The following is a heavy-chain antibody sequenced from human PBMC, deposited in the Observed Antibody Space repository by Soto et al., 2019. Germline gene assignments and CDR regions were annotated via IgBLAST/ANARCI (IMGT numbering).Heavy chain of an antibody. CDR2: IYYSGST. D-gene: IGHD3-22*01. J-gene: IGHJ4*02. Sequence: SETLSLTCTVSGGSISSYYWSWIRQPPGKGLEWIGYIYYSGSTNYNPSLKSRVTISVDTSKNQFSLKLSSVTAADTAVYYCARGLGYDSSGYYYYYFDYWGQGTLVTVSS. CDR1: GGSISSYY. V-gene: IGHV4-59*01. CDR3: ARGLGYDSSGYYYYYFDY.